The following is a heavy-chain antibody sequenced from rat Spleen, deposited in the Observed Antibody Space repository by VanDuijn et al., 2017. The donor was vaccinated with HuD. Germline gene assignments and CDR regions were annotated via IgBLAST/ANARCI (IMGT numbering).Heavy chain of an antibody. V-gene: IGHV5-25*01. CDR3: ARRPLYYYDGTYYPHWFAY. D-gene: IGHD1-12*02. J-gene: IGHJ3*01. CDR1: GFTFSNYY. Sequence: EVQLVESGGGLVQPGRSMKLSCAALGFTFSNYYMAWVRQAPTKGLEWVASISTGGGNTYYRDSVKGRFTISRDNAKSTLYLQMDSLRSEDTATYYCARRPLYYYDGTYYPHWFAYWGQGTLVTVSS. CDR2: ISTGGGNT.